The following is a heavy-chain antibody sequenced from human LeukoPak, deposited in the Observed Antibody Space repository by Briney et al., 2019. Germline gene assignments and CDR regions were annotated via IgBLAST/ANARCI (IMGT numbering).Heavy chain of an antibody. D-gene: IGHD3-9*01. CDR3: ARDHYDILTGCDH. CDR2: IKQDGSEK. Sequence: PGGSLRLSCAASGFTFSSYAMHWVRQAPGKGLEWVANIKQDGSEKYYVDSVKGRFTISRDNAKNSLYLQMNSLRAEDTAVYYCARDHYDILTGCDHWGQGTLVTVSS. CDR1: GFTFSSYA. J-gene: IGHJ5*02. V-gene: IGHV3-7*01.